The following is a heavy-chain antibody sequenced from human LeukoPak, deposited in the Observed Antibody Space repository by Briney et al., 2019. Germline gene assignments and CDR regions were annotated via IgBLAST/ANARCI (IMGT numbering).Heavy chain of an antibody. CDR1: GFTFSSYG. CDR2: ISYDGSNK. J-gene: IGHJ4*02. D-gene: IGHD3-10*01. V-gene: IGHV3-30*18. Sequence: GGSLRLSCAASGFTFSSYGMHWVRQAPGKGLEWVAVISYDGSNKYYADSVKGRFTISRDNSKNTLYLQMNSLRAEDTAVYYCAKDLQLWFGEPSEYDSDYWGQGTLVTVSS. CDR3: AKDLQLWFGEPSEYDSDY.